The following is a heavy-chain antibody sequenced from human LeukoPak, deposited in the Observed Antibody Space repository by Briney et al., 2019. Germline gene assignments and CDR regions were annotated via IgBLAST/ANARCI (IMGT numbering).Heavy chain of an antibody. Sequence: AGGSLRLSCAASGFSFSTYWMHWVRQDPGKGLVWVSRISSDGSNTIYADSVKGRFTISRDNTKNTLYLQMNSLRAEDTAAYYCARDLKVRGVTNVFDMWGQGTKVTVSS. J-gene: IGHJ3*02. D-gene: IGHD3-10*01. V-gene: IGHV3-74*01. CDR2: ISSDGSNT. CDR3: ARDLKVRGVTNVFDM. CDR1: GFSFSTYW.